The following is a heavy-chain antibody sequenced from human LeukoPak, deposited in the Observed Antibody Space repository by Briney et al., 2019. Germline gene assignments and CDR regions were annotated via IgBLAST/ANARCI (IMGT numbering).Heavy chain of an antibody. Sequence: GGSLRLSCAASGFTFSSYCMTWVRQAPGKGLEWVSSISSSSSYIYYAGSVKGRFTISRDNAKNSLYLQMNSLRAEDTAVYYCASTPRGYWGQGTLVTVSS. CDR2: ISSSSSYI. V-gene: IGHV3-21*01. J-gene: IGHJ4*02. CDR3: ASTPRGY. CDR1: GFTFSSYC. D-gene: IGHD3-10*01.